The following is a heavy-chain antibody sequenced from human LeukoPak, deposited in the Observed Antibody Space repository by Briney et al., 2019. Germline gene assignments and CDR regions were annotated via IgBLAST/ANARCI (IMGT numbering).Heavy chain of an antibody. J-gene: IGHJ5*02. V-gene: IGHV3-21*01. Sequence: GGSLRLSCAASGFTFSSYSMNWVRQAPGKGLEWVSSISSSSSYIHYADSMKGRFTISRDNAKNSLYLQMNSLRAEDTAVYYCARTDRDIVVVPAAINWFDPWGQGTLVTVSS. D-gene: IGHD2-2*01. CDR2: ISSSSSYI. CDR3: ARTDRDIVVVPAAINWFDP. CDR1: GFTFSSYS.